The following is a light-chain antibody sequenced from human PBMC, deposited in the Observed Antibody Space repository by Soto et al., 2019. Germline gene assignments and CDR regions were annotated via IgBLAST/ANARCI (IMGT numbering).Light chain of an antibody. V-gene: IGLV2-8*01. CDR2: EVS. CDR3: ISYARSDTYV. Sequence: QSALTQPPSASGSPGQSVTISCTGTSSDVGTYNYVSWHQQHPGKAPKLLIYEVSKRPSGVPDRFSGSKSGNTASLTVSGLQAEEEADYYCISYARSDTYVFGPGTKVTVL. J-gene: IGLJ1*01. CDR1: SSDVGTYNY.